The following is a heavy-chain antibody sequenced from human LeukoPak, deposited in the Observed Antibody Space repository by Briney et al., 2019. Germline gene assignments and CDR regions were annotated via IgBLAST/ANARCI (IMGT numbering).Heavy chain of an antibody. CDR3: ATYSTRNAREFQS. Sequence: TGGSLRLSCAASGFTFSSYSMNRVRQAPGKGLEWVSSISSSSSYIYYADSVKGRFTISRDNAKMSLYLQMNSLRVEDTAVYYCATYSTRNAREFQSWGQGTLVTVSS. J-gene: IGHJ1*01. V-gene: IGHV3-21*01. CDR1: GFTFSSYS. D-gene: IGHD4-11*01. CDR2: ISSSSSYI.